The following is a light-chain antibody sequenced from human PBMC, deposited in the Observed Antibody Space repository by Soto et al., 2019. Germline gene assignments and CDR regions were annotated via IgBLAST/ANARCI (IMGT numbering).Light chain of an antibody. Sequence: DMQMTQSPYTLSVSVGDRVTIACRASQSIRSWLAWYQQKPGKAPKLLISDASRLKSGVPSRFSGSGSGTEFTLTISSLQPDDFATYYCHQYNSFSPWTFGQGTKVDIK. CDR3: HQYNSFSPWT. CDR2: DAS. CDR1: QSIRSW. J-gene: IGKJ1*01. V-gene: IGKV1-5*01.